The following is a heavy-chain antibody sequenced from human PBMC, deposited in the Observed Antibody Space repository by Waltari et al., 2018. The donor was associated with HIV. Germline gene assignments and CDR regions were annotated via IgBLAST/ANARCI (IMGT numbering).Heavy chain of an antibody. CDR1: GFFFGDFA. CDR2: ISFDGNNA. CDR3: ARTIFGVMITSDFFYGMDV. J-gene: IGHJ6*02. V-gene: IGHV3-30-3*01. D-gene: IGHD3-3*01. Sequence: QEQLVAAGGGVGQPGRSLRLSGSVSGFFFGDFALHWYRPAPGKGLEWVGLISFDGNNAYYSDYVKGRFTISRDNSKNTMSLQMNSLRSDDTALYYCARTIFGVMITSDFFYGMDVWGQGTTVTVS.